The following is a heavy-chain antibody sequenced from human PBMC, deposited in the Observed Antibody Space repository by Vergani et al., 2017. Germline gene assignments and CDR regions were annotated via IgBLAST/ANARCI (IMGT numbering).Heavy chain of an antibody. CDR3: ARREVEPAAIPDNWFDP. D-gene: IGHD2-2*02. Sequence: QVQLVQSGAEVKKPGASVKVSCKASGYPFTSYGISWVRQAPGQGLEWMGWISAYNGNTNYAQKLQGRVTMTTETSPSTAYMELRSLRSDDTAVYYCARREVEPAAIPDNWFDPWGQGTLVTVSS. V-gene: IGHV1-18*04. CDR1: GYPFTSYG. CDR2: ISAYNGNT. J-gene: IGHJ5*02.